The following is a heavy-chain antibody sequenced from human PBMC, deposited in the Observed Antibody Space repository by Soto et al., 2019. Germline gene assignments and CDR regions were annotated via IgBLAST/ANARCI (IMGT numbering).Heavy chain of an antibody. D-gene: IGHD6-13*01. CDR1: GGTFSMYA. CDR2: IIPIFGTA. Sequence: SVKVSCKASGGTFSMYAISWVLQSPLQWLEWMGGIIPIFGTANYAQKFQGRVTITADESTSTAYMELSSLRSEDTAVYYCARAALPPLYSSSWYGNYYYGMDVWGQGTTVTVSS. CDR3: ARAALPPLYSSSWYGNYYYGMDV. J-gene: IGHJ6*02. V-gene: IGHV1-69*13.